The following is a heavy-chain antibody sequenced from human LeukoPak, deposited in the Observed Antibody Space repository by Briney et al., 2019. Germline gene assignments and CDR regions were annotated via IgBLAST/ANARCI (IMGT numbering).Heavy chain of an antibody. Sequence: GGSLRLSCAASGFIVSSNYMSWVRQAPGKGLECVSVIYSGGHTYYADSVKGRFTICRDNSKNTLYLQMNSLRVEDTAVYYCAVATIYYFDYWGQGTLVTVSS. CDR3: AVATIYYFDY. CDR1: GFIVSSNY. CDR2: IYSGGHT. D-gene: IGHD5-12*01. J-gene: IGHJ4*02. V-gene: IGHV3-66*01.